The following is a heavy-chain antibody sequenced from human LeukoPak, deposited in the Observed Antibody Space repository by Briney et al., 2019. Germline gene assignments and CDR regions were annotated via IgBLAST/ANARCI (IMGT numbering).Heavy chain of an antibody. CDR1: GGSITTTTYY. CDR2: SYYSGNT. V-gene: IGHV4-39*01. D-gene: IGHD3-10*01. Sequence: QLQLQESGPGLVKPSETLSLTCTLSGGSITTTTYYWGWIRQPPGKGLEWIGSSYYSGNTYYNPSLKSRLTISIDTSRKQFSLKLSSVTAADRAVYYCARTRGFGEFVGEGFDPWGQGTLVTVSS. CDR3: ARTRGFGEFVGEGFDP. J-gene: IGHJ5*02.